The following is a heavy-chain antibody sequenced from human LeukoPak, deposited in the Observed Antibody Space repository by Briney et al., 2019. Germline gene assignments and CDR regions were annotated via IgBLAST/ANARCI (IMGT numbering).Heavy chain of an antibody. CDR2: ISSSSSYI. CDR3: ARGVDSGSYRLFDP. D-gene: IGHD1-26*01. J-gene: IGHJ5*02. Sequence: AGSLRLSCAASGFTFSSYSMNWARQAPGKGLEWVSSISSSSSYIYYADSVKGRFTISRDNAKNSLYLQMNSLRAEDTAVYYCARGVDSGSYRLFDPWGQGTLVTVSS. CDR1: GFTFSSYS. V-gene: IGHV3-21*01.